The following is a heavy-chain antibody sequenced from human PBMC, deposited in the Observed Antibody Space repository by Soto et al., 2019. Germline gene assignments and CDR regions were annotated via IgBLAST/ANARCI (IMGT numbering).Heavy chain of an antibody. D-gene: IGHD6-13*01. CDR3: ARRQISPPTRGAASARGATDV. Sequence: QVQLVESGGGVVQPGRSVRLSCAGSGFTFNNYGMHWVRQAPGKGLEWVAVIWNDGNGYYYANSVKGRFTVSRDNSKNTLYLQMSSLRAEDTAVYYCARRQISPPTRGAASARGATDVWGQGTTVTVSS. V-gene: IGHV3-33*01. J-gene: IGHJ6*02. CDR1: GFTFNNYG. CDR2: IWNDGNGY.